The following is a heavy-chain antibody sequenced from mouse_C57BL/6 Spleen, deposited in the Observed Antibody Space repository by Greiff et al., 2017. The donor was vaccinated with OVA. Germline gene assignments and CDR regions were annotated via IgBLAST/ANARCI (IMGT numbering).Heavy chain of an antibody. Sequence: VQLKESGGGLVQPKGSLKLSCAASGFSFNTYAMNWVRQAPGKGLEWVARIRSKSNNYDTYYDDSGKDSFTISRDDSACMLYLEMNNLKAEDTAMYYGVRRAFAYWGQGTLVTVSA. CDR3: VRRAFAY. V-gene: IGHV10-1*01. CDR2: IRSKSNNYDT. CDR1: GFSFNTYA. J-gene: IGHJ3*01.